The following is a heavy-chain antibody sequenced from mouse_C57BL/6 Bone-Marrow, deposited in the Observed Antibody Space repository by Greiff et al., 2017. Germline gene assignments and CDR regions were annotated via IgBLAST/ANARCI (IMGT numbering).Heavy chain of an antibody. J-gene: IGHJ3*01. CDR2: IYPRSGNT. D-gene: IGHD2-5*01. Sequence: QVQLQQSGAELARPGASVKLSCKASGYTFTSYGISWVKQRTGQGLEWIGEIYPRSGNTYYNEKFKGKATLTADKSSSTAYMELRSLTSEDSAVYFCARGLYSNYVFAYWGQGTLVTVSA. CDR3: ARGLYSNYVFAY. V-gene: IGHV1-81*01. CDR1: GYTFTSYG.